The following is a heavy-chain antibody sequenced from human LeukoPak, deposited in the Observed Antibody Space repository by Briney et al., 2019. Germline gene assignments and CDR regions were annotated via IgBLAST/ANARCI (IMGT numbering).Heavy chain of an antibody. J-gene: IGHJ5*02. D-gene: IGHD6-19*01. Sequence: GGSLRLSCAASGFTFSSYAMHWVRQAPGKGLEWVAVISYDGSNKYYADSVKGRFTISRDNSKNTLYLQMNSLRAEDTAVYYCAKDADSSGWYRRWFDPWGQGTLVTVSS. CDR1: GFTFSSYA. CDR3: AKDADSSGWYRRWFDP. CDR2: ISYDGSNK. V-gene: IGHV3-30*04.